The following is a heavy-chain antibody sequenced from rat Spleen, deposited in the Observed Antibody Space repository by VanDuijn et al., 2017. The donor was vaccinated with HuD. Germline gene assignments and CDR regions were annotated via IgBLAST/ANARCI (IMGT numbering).Heavy chain of an antibody. Sequence: EVQLVESGGGLVQPGRSLKLSCAASGFTFSNYYMAWVRQAPTKGLEWVAYISTGGGSTYYRDSVKGRFTISRDKAKSTLYLQMDSLRSEDTATYYCTTGNSGLDYGGQGVMVTVSS. CDR2: ISTGGGST. CDR3: TTGNSGLDY. CDR1: GFTFSNYY. J-gene: IGHJ2*01. V-gene: IGHV5-27*01. D-gene: IGHD4-4*01.